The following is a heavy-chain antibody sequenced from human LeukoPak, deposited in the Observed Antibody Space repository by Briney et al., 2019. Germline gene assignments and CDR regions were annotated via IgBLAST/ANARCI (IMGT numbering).Heavy chain of an antibody. CDR3: ARAIRYFDWLNPYYFDY. V-gene: IGHV3-53*01. D-gene: IGHD3-9*01. CDR1: GFTVSSNY. Sequence: QPGGSLRLSCAASGFTVSSNYMSWVRQAPGKGLEWVSVIYSGGSTYYADSVKGRFTISRDNSKNTLYLQMNSLRAEDTAVYYCARAIRYFDWLNPYYFDYWGQGTLVTVSS. CDR2: IYSGGST. J-gene: IGHJ4*02.